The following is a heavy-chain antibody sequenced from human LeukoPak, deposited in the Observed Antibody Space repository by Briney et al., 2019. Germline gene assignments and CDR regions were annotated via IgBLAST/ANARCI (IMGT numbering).Heavy chain of an antibody. Sequence: GASVKLSCKASGYTFTSYDINWVRQATGQGLEWMGWMNPDSGNTGYAQKFQGRVTMTRNTSISTAYMELSSLRSEDTAVYYCARGGGSGWHDRYYYYYCGMDVWGQGTTVTVSS. J-gene: IGHJ6*02. V-gene: IGHV1-8*01. CDR2: MNPDSGNT. CDR3: ARGGGSGWHDRYYYYYCGMDV. D-gene: IGHD6-19*01. CDR1: GYTFTSYD.